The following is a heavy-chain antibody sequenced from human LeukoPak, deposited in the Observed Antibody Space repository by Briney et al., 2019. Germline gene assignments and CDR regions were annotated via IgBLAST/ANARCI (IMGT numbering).Heavy chain of an antibody. Sequence: KASETLSLTCTVSGGSISSSSYYWGWIRQPPGKGLEWIGSIYYSGSTYYHPSLKSRVTISVDTSKNQFSLKLSSVTAADTAVYYCARHGRRITIFGVAFDYWGQGTLVTVSS. J-gene: IGHJ4*02. CDR3: ARHGRRITIFGVAFDY. CDR2: IYYSGST. D-gene: IGHD3-3*01. V-gene: IGHV4-39*01. CDR1: GGSISSSSYY.